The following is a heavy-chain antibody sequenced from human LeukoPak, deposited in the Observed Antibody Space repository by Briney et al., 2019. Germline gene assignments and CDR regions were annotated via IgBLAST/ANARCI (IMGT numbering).Heavy chain of an antibody. CDR2: ISSSSTYI. CDR3: ARGGDYGDY. V-gene: IGHV3-21*01. CDR1: GFTLSNYN. Sequence: GGSLRLSCAASGFTLSNYNMNRVRQAPGKGLEWVSSISSSSTYIYYADSVKGRFTISRDNAKNSLYLEMNSLRAEDTAVYYCARGGDYGDYWGQGTLVTVSS. D-gene: IGHD3-16*01. J-gene: IGHJ4*02.